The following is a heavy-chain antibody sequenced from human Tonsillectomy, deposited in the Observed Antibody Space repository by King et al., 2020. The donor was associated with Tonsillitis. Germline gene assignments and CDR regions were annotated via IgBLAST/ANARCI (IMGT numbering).Heavy chain of an antibody. CDR2: IKQDGSDK. V-gene: IGHV3-7*01. J-gene: IGHJ4*02. D-gene: IGHD3-22*01. Sequence: VQLVESGGGLVQPGGSLRLSCAASGFTFSSYWMSWVRQAPGKGLEWVANIKQDGSDKYYVDSVKGRFTISRDNAKNSLYLQMNSLRAEVTAVYYCARDAHYDSRGFYYLYWGQGTLVTVPS. CDR3: ARDAHYDSRGFYYLY. CDR1: GFTFSSYW.